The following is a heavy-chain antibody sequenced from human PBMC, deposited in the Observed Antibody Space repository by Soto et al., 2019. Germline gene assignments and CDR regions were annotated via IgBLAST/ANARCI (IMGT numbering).Heavy chain of an antibody. V-gene: IGHV3-23*01. CDR3: AKNYYRDN. Sequence: EVQLLESGGGLVQPGGSLRLSCAASGFTFSRFAMTWVRQGPGKGPEGVSSINIDGSTYYADSVNGRFTISRDDSKNTWFLQMNRLRTEDTAIYYCAKNYYRDNWGQGTLITVSS. CDR1: GFTFSRFA. J-gene: IGHJ4*02. CDR2: INIDGST.